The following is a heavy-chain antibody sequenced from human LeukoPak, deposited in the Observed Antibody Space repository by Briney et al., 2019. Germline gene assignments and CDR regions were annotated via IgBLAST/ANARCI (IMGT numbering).Heavy chain of an antibody. Sequence: PSETLSLTCTVSGGSINSTVSYWGWIRQAPGKGLEWIGSIYYSGSTYYNPSLKSRVTISVDTSKNQFSLKLSSVTAADTAVYYCARESYGSGSYRDYWGQGTLVTVSS. D-gene: IGHD3-10*01. CDR1: GGSINSTVSY. V-gene: IGHV4-39*07. J-gene: IGHJ4*02. CDR2: IYYSGST. CDR3: ARESYGSGSYRDY.